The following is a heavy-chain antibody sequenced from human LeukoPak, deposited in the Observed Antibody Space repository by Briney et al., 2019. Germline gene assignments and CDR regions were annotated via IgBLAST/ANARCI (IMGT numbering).Heavy chain of an antibody. CDR3: VRDSFGLQDS. D-gene: IGHD3-10*01. CDR2: IWYDGSNK. CDR1: GFTFSSFG. V-gene: IGHV3-33*01. J-gene: IGHJ4*02. Sequence: PGRSLRLSCAASGFTFSSFGMHWVRQAPGKGLEWVAVIWYDGSNKYYADSVKGRFTISRDNSKNTLYLQMNSLRAEDTAVYYCVRDSFGLQDSWGQGTLVTVSS.